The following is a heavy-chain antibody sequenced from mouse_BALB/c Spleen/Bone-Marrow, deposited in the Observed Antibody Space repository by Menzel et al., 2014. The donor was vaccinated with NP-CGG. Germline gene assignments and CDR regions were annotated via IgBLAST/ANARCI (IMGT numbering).Heavy chain of an antibody. CDR1: GYTFTSYW. CDR2: INPSNGRT. CDR3: ARYLHYYGSSYGYFDV. J-gene: IGHJ1*01. V-gene: IGHV1S81*02. D-gene: IGHD1-1*01. Sequence: VHLVESGAELVKPGASVKMSCKASGYTFTSYWMHWVKQRPGQGLEWIGEINPSNGRTNYNEKFKSKATLTVDKSSSTAYMQRSSLTSEDSAVYYCARYLHYYGSSYGYFDVWGAGTTVTVSS.